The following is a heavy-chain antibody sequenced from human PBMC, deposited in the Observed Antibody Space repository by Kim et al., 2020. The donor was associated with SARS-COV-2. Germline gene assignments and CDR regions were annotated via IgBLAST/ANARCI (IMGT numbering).Heavy chain of an antibody. D-gene: IGHD3-22*01. Sequence: PAQKSRVTISVDTAKNQFSLKLSSVTAADTAVYYCARPPYYYDSSGPRGDYWGQGTLVTVSS. J-gene: IGHJ4*02. V-gene: IGHV4-39*01. CDR3: ARPPYYYDSSGPRGDY.